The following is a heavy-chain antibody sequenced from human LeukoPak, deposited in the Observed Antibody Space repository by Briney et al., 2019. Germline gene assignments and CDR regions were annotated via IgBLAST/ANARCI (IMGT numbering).Heavy chain of an antibody. D-gene: IGHD2-15*01. CDR1: GGTFSSYA. J-gene: IGHJ4*02. CDR3: ARGGYCSGGSCYSFDY. V-gene: IGHV1-69*13. CDR2: IIPIFGTA. Sequence: PVKVSCKASGGTFSSYAISWVRQAPGQGLEWMGGIIPIFGTANYAQKFQGRVTITADESTSTAYMELSSLRSEDTAVYYCARGGYCSGGSCYSFDYWGQGTLVTVSS.